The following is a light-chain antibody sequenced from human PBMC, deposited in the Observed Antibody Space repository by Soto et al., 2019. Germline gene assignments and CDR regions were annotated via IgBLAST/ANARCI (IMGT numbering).Light chain of an antibody. V-gene: IGLV2-14*03. J-gene: IGLJ1*01. CDR1: SSDIGSYNY. CDR3: SSYKSTSTPCV. CDR2: DVT. Sequence: QSVLTQPASVSGSPGQSITISCTGTSSDIGSYNYVSWYQQHPGKAPKLIIYDVTNRPAGISSRFSASKSGDMASLTISVLQADDEADYFCSSYKSTSTPCVFGTGTKVTVL.